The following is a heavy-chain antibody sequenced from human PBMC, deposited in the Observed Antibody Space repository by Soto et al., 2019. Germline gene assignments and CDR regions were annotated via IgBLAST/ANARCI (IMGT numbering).Heavy chain of an antibody. D-gene: IGHD3-22*01. CDR1: GYTFTSYY. CDR2: ISAYDGNT. J-gene: IGHJ6*02. CDR3: ARGGYYDSSGSRNYYYYGMNV. Sequence: ASVKVSCKASGYTFTSYYMHWVRQAPGQGLEWLGWISAYDGNTNYAQILQGRVSMTTDTSTSTAYMELRSLRSDDTAVYYCARGGYYDSSGSRNYYYYGMNVWGQGTTVTVSS. V-gene: IGHV1-18*04.